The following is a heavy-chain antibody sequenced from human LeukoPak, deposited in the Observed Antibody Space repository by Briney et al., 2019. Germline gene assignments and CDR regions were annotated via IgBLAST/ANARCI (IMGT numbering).Heavy chain of an antibody. CDR3: ARLGSGWAIDY. Sequence: GGSLRLSCAASGFTFSSYGILGVRQAPGKGLEGVAVIWYDGSNKYYADSVKGRFTISRDQSKNTVYLQMNSLRADDTAVYYCARLGSGWAIDYWGQGTLVTVSS. CDR1: GFTFSSYG. V-gene: IGHV3-33*01. D-gene: IGHD6-19*01. J-gene: IGHJ4*02. CDR2: IWYDGSNK.